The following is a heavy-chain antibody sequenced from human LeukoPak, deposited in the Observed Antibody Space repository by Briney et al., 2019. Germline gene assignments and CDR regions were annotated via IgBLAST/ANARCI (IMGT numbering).Heavy chain of an antibody. CDR3: ASGSSSGWWVVGPDYYYMDV. J-gene: IGHJ6*03. Sequence: GGSLRLSCAASGFTFSSYGMHWVRQAPGKGLEWVAVIWYDGSNKYYADSVKGRFTISRDNSKNTLYLQMNSLRAEDTAVYYCASGSSSGWWVVGPDYYYMDVWGKGTTATVSS. D-gene: IGHD6-13*01. CDR2: IWYDGSNK. V-gene: IGHV3-33*01. CDR1: GFTFSSYG.